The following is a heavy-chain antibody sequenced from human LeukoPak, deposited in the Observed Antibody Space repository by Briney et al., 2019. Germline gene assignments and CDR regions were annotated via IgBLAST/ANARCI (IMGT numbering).Heavy chain of an antibody. Sequence: SVKVSCKASGGTFSSYAISWVRQAPGQGLEWMGEIIPIFGTANYAQKFQGRVTITADESTSTAYMELSSLRSEDTAVYYCASSCSSTSCYGVREDYWGQGTLVTVSS. CDR1: GGTFSSYA. J-gene: IGHJ4*02. CDR2: IIPIFGTA. D-gene: IGHD2-2*01. CDR3: ASSCSSTSCYGVREDY. V-gene: IGHV1-69*13.